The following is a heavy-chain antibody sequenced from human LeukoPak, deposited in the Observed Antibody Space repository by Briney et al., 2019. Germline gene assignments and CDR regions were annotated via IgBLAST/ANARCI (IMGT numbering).Heavy chain of an antibody. Sequence: ASVKVSCKASGYTFTSYGISWVRQAPGQGLEWMGWISAYNGNTNYAQKLQGRVTMTTDTSTSTACMELRSLRSDDTAVYYCARQITVIVVETTPNYYYYMDVWGKGTTVTVSS. CDR1: GYTFTSYG. J-gene: IGHJ6*03. CDR2: ISAYNGNT. CDR3: ARQITVIVVETTPNYYYYMDV. D-gene: IGHD3-22*01. V-gene: IGHV1-18*01.